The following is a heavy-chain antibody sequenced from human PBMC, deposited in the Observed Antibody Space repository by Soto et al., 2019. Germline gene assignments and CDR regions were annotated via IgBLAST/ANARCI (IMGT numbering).Heavy chain of an antibody. J-gene: IGHJ5*02. D-gene: IGHD4-17*01. CDR2: VYATGTS. CDR1: GGSMSKFY. V-gene: IGHV4-4*07. Sequence: PSEPLSLTCSVSGGSMSKFYWSWIRKTAGKGLEWMGRVYATGTSDYNPSLRSRIAMSVDISKKTFSLRLRSVTAADTGVYYCVRDGSKTLRDCFDPWGQGILVTVS. CDR3: VRDGSKTLRDCFDP.